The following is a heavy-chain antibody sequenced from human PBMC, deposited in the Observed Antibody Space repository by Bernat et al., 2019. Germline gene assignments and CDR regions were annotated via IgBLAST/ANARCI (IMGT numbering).Heavy chain of an antibody. J-gene: IGHJ4*02. Sequence: EVQLVESGGGLVKPGGSLRLSCAASGFTFSSYSMNWVRQAPGKGLEWVSSISGSSSYIYYADSVKGRFTISRDNAKNSLYLQMNSLRAEDTAVYYYGGGALFGARSCDYWGQGTLVTVSS. V-gene: IGHV3-21*01. CDR1: GFTFSSYS. D-gene: IGHD3-10*01. CDR2: ISGSSSYI. CDR3: GGGALFGARSCDY.